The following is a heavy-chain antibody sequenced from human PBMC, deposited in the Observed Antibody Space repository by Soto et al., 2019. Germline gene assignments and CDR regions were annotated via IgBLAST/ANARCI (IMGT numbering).Heavy chain of an antibody. Sequence: GGSLRLSCAASGFTFSSYGMHWVRQAPGKGLEWVAVISYDGSNKYYADSVKGRFTISRDNSKNTLYLQMNSLRAEDTAVYYCAKDPVAGHYFDYWGQGTLVTVSS. CDR2: ISYDGSNK. CDR1: GFTFSSYG. J-gene: IGHJ4*02. CDR3: AKDPVAGHYFDY. V-gene: IGHV3-30*18. D-gene: IGHD6-19*01.